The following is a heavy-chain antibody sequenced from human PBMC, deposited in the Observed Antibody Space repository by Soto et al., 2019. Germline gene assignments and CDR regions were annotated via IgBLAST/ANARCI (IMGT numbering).Heavy chain of an antibody. CDR3: AKGGRQWLVTSDFNY. CDR1: GFTFSDYA. CDR2: VSHDGRNT. D-gene: IGHD6-19*01. V-gene: IGHV3-30*18. J-gene: IGHJ4*02. Sequence: VQLVESGGGVVQPGRSLRLSCAASGFTFSDYAMHWVRQAPGKGLEWVAVVSHDGRNTHYADSVKGRFTISRDSSKNTVSLEQTSLRAEDTAVYYCAKGGRQWLVTSDFNYWGQGALVTVPS.